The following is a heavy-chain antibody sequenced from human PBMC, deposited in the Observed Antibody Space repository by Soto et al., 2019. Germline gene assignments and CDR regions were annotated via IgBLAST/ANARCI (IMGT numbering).Heavy chain of an antibody. CDR3: ARDKYWGIAAPDY. V-gene: IGHV3-30-3*01. D-gene: IGHD6-6*01. Sequence: QVQLVESGGGVVQPGRSLRLSCAASGFTFSSYAMHWVRQAPGKGLEWVAVISYDGSNKYYADSVKGRFTISRDNSKNTLYLQMNSLRAEDTAVYYCARDKYWGIAAPDYWGQGTLVTVSS. CDR1: GFTFSSYA. J-gene: IGHJ4*02. CDR2: ISYDGSNK.